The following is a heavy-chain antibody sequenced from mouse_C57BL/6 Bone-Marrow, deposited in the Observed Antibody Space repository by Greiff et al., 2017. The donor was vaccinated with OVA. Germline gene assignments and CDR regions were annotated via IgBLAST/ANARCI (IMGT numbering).Heavy chain of an antibody. J-gene: IGHJ2*01. CDR2: ISDGGSYT. V-gene: IGHV5-4*01. CDR3: ARDRGGMTVVEGLYYFDY. D-gene: IGHD1-1*01. CDR1: GFTFSSYA. Sequence: DVMLVESGGGLVKPGGSLKLSCAASGFTFSSYAMSWVRQTPEKRLEWVATISDGGSYTYYPDNVKGRFTITRDNAKNNLYLQMSHLKSEDTAMYYCARDRGGMTVVEGLYYFDYWGQGTTLTVAS.